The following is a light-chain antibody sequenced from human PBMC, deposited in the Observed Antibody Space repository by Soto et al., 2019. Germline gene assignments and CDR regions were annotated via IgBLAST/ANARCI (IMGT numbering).Light chain of an antibody. CDR3: ETWDSNTVV. J-gene: IGLJ2*01. CDR2: LEGSGSY. CDR1: SGHSSYI. V-gene: IGLV4-60*03. Sequence: QPVLTQSSSASASLGSSVKLTCTLSSGHSSYIIAWHQQQPGKAPRYLMKLEGSGSYNKGSGVPDRFSGSSSGADRYLTISNLQSEDEADYYCETWDSNTVVLGGGTKVTVL.